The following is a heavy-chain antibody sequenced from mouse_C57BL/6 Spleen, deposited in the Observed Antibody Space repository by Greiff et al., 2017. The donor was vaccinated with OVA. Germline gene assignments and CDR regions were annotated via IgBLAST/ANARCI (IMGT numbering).Heavy chain of an antibody. CDR2: IDPSDSYS. Sequence: VQLQQPGAELVMPGASVKLSCKASGYTFTSYWMHWVKQRPGQGLEWIGEIDPSDSYSNYNQKFTGKSTLTVDKSSSTAYMQLSSLTAEDSAVYYCARSILPYWYFDVWGTGTTVTVSS. D-gene: IGHD1-1*01. J-gene: IGHJ1*03. CDR1: GYTFTSYW. CDR3: ARSILPYWYFDV. V-gene: IGHV1-69*01.